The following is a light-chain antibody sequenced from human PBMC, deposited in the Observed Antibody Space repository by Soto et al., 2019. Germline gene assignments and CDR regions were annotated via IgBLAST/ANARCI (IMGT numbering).Light chain of an antibody. V-gene: IGLV2-23*01. CDR1: SSDVGSYNL. J-gene: IGLJ2*01. CDR2: EDS. Sequence: QSALTQPASVSGSPGQSITISCTGTSSDVGSYNLVSWYQQHPGKAPQLMIYEDSKRPSGVSNRFSGSKSGNAASLTISGLQAEDEADYYCCSDAGSSPLFGGGTKVTVL. CDR3: CSDAGSSPL.